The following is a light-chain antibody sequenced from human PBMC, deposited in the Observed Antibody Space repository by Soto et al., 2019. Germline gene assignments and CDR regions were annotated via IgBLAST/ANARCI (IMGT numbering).Light chain of an antibody. CDR2: SNN. V-gene: IGLV1-44*01. CDR1: SSNIGSNT. J-gene: IGLJ3*02. CDR3: ASWDDSLNGRGV. Sequence: QAVVTQPPSASGTPGQRVTISCSGSSSNIGSNTVNWYQQLPGTAPKLLIYSNNQRPSGVPDRFSGSRSGTSASLAISGLQSEDEGDYHCASWDDSLNGRGVFGGGTQLTVL.